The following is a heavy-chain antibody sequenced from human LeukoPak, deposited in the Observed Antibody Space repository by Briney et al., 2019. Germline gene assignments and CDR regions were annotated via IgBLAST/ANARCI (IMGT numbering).Heavy chain of an antibody. Sequence: GASVKVSCKASGGTFSSYAISWVRQAPGQGLEWMGGIIPIFGTANYAQKFQGRVTITRNTSISTAYMELSSLTSEDTAVYYCARAYYCGGDCYSSAFDIWGQGTMVTVSS. CDR1: GGTFSSYA. CDR2: IIPIFGTA. D-gene: IGHD2-21*02. V-gene: IGHV1-69*05. CDR3: ARAYYCGGDCYSSAFDI. J-gene: IGHJ3*02.